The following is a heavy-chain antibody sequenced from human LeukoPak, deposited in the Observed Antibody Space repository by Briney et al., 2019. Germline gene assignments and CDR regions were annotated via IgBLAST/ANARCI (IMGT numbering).Heavy chain of an antibody. CDR1: GFTFRTYW. CDR2: MNSDGRAT. CDR3: AREFEATGFWALDY. Sequence: GGSLRLSCAASGFTFRTYWMHWVRQAPGKGLVWVSRMNSDGRATTYADSVKGRFTISRDNAKNTLYLQMNSLRAEDTAVYYCAREFEATGFWALDYWGQGTLVTASS. J-gene: IGHJ4*02. D-gene: IGHD3-16*01. V-gene: IGHV3-74*01.